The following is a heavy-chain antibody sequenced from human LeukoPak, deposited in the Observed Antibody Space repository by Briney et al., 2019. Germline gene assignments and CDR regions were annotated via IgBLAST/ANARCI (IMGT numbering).Heavy chain of an antibody. CDR3: ARDPYHPGWFDP. CDR2: IYHNGST. CDR1: GYSISSGYY. Sequence: SETLSLTCTVSGYSISSGYYWGWIRQPPGKGLEWIGSIYHNGSTYYNPSLKSRVTISVDTSKNQFSLKLSSVTAADTAVYYCARDPYHPGWFDPWGQGTLVTVFS. V-gene: IGHV4-38-2*02. J-gene: IGHJ5*02.